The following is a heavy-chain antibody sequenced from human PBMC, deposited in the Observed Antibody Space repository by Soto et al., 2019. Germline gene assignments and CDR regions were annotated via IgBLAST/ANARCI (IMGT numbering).Heavy chain of an antibody. CDR2: ISYDGSDK. CDR1: GFPFTAYG. D-gene: IGHD3-10*01. V-gene: IGHV3-30*03. Sequence: QVQLVESGGGVVQPGRSLRLSCAASGFPFTAYGMHWVREGPDKGLEWVAVISYDGSDKFYADSVKGRFTISRDNSKNTLYLQMTSLRPEDTALYYCVGGQYYFDYRGQGTLVIVSS. J-gene: IGHJ4*02. CDR3: VGGQYYFDY.